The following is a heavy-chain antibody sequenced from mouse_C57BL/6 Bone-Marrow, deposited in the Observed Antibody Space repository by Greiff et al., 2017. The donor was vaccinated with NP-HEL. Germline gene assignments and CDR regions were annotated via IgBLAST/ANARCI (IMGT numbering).Heavy chain of an antibody. J-gene: IGHJ2*01. V-gene: IGHV1-76*01. CDR2: IYHGSGNT. D-gene: IGHD1-1*01. Sequence: QVQLQQSGAELVRPGASVKLSCKASGYTFTDYYINWVKQRPGQGLEWIARIYHGSGNTYYNEKFKGKATLTAEKSSSTAYMQLSSLTSEDSAVYFCARGGTTVYWGQGTTLTVSS. CDR1: GYTFTDYY. CDR3: ARGGTTVY.